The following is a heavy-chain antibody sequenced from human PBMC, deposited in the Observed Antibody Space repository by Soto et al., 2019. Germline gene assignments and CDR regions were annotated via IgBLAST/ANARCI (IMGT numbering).Heavy chain of an antibody. J-gene: IGHJ4*02. D-gene: IGHD6-19*01. CDR1: GCTFSRYA. Sequence: SVKVSCKASGCTFSRYAINWVRQAPGQGLEWVGGIIPIFGTTSYAQKFQGRVTITADESTSTGNMELSSLRSEDTGVYYCARARAGATVAGTGFGYWGQGTLVTGPS. V-gene: IGHV1-69*13. CDR3: ARARAGATVAGTGFGY. CDR2: IIPIFGTT.